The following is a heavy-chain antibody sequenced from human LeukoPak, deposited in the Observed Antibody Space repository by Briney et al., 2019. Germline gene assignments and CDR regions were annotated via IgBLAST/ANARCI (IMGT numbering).Heavy chain of an antibody. J-gene: IGHJ4*02. CDR2: NYYRGSI. CDR1: ARFISNYY. D-gene: IGHD5-18*01. CDR3: ARGAQGHSDGYYFDC. Sequence: SESLSLTCTVSARFISNYYWSWIRQPPGKGLEWIGYNYYRGSINYNPFLKSRVTISLDMSKNQFSLKLSTVTAADTAVYYCARGAQGHSDGYYFDCWGQGTLVTVSS. V-gene: IGHV4-59*01.